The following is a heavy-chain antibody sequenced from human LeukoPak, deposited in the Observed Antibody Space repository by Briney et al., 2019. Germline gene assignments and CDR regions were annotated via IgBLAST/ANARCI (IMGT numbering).Heavy chain of an antibody. D-gene: IGHD2-15*01. V-gene: IGHV3-48*04. CDR3: ARDPLEVVVVTASGY. Sequence: GGSLRLSCAGSGFTFSSYSLNWVRQAPGKGPEWISYISRSSSTVYYADSVKGRFTISRDNANNSLYLQMDSLRAEDTAVYYCARDPLEVVVVTASGYWGQGTLVTVSS. CDR1: GFTFSSYS. J-gene: IGHJ4*02. CDR2: ISRSSSTV.